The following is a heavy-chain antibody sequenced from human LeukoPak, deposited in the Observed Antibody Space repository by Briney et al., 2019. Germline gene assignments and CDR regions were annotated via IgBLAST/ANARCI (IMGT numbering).Heavy chain of an antibody. Sequence: SETLSLTCTVSGDSISSYYWSWIRQPPRKGLEWIGYIYYSGSTNYNPSLKSRVTISVDTSENQFSLKLSSVTAADTAVYYCARALDGYRYAFDFWGQGTMATVSS. J-gene: IGHJ3*01. CDR1: GDSISSYY. V-gene: IGHV4-59*01. CDR2: IYYSGST. CDR3: ARALDGYRYAFDF. D-gene: IGHD5-24*01.